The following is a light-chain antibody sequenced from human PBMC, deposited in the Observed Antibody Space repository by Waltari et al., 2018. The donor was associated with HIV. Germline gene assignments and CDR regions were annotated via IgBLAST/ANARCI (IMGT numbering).Light chain of an antibody. V-gene: IGLV2-14*01. Sequence: QSALTQPASVSGSPGQSITISCTGTSSDVGGYNFVSWYQHHPGKAPKLILYEVSNRPSGVSNRFSGSKSDKTASLTSAGLQAEDEADYYCTSYTSSSTPVVFGGGTKLTVL. CDR1: SSDVGGYNF. CDR2: EVS. J-gene: IGLJ2*01. CDR3: TSYTSSSTPVV.